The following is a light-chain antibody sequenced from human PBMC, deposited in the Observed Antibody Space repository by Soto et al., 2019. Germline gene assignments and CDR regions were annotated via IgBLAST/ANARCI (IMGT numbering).Light chain of an antibody. CDR3: QQSYSTPWT. V-gene: IGKV1-39*01. J-gene: IGKJ1*01. CDR1: QSISSY. CDR2: AAS. Sequence: DIPMTQSPSSLSASVGDRVTITCRASQSISSYLNWYQQKPGKAPKLLIYAASSLQSGVPSRFSGCGSWTDFTLSISCLHPEYFATYYCQQSYSTPWTFCQGTKLEIK.